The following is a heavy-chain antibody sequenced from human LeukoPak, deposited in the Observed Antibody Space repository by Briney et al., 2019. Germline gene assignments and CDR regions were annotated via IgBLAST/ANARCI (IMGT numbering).Heavy chain of an antibody. CDR1: GGSINSYY. CDR3: AIRITEDAFDI. D-gene: IGHD3-16*01. Sequence: PSETLSLTCTVSGGSINSYYWGWIRQPPGKGLEWIGYIYYSGSTNYNPSLKSRVTISVDKSKNQFSLKLSSVTAADTAVYYCAIRITEDAFDIWGQGTMVTVSS. J-gene: IGHJ3*02. V-gene: IGHV4-59*12. CDR2: IYYSGST.